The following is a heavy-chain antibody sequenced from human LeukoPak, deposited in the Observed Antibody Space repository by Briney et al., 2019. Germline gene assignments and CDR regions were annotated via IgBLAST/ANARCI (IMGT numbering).Heavy chain of an antibody. CDR2: INHSGST. Sequence: PETLSLTCAVYGGSFSGYYWSWIRQPPGKGLEWIGEINHSGSTNYNPSLKSRVTISVDTSKNQFSLKLSSVTAADTAVYYCVNTYYDFWSGYYTGIYFQHWGQGTLVTVSS. V-gene: IGHV4-34*01. D-gene: IGHD3-3*01. CDR3: VNTYYDFWSGYYTGIYFQH. CDR1: GGSFSGYY. J-gene: IGHJ1*01.